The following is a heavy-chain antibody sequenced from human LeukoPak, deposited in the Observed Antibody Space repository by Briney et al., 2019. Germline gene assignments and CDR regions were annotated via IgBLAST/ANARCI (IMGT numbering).Heavy chain of an antibody. V-gene: IGHV1-2*06. CDR2: IKPKSGGT. CDR1: GYTFTDYY. Sequence: GASVKVSCKASGYTFTDYYMHWVRQAPGQGLEWLGRIKPKSGGTTYAQKFQGRVTMTRDTSITTAYMELSSLRSDDTAVYYCARDRRQWDDYYDSSGYSPSDYWGQGTLVTVSS. CDR3: ARDRRQWDDYYDSSGYSPSDY. D-gene: IGHD3-22*01. J-gene: IGHJ4*02.